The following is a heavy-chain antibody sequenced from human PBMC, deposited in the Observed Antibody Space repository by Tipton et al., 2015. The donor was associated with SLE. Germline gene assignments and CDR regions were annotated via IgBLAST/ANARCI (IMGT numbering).Heavy chain of an antibody. CDR2: INPSGGST. CDR1: EYTFTSYY. J-gene: IGHJ3*02. V-gene: IGHV1-46*01. CDR3: ARVGVVVPAAIGAFDI. Sequence: QLVQSGAEVKKPGASVKVSCKASEYTFTSYYMHWVRQAPGQGLEWMGIINPSGGSTSYAQKFQGRVTMTRDTSTSTVYMELSSLRSEDTAVYYCARVGVVVPAAIGAFDIWGQGTMVTVSS. D-gene: IGHD2-2*01.